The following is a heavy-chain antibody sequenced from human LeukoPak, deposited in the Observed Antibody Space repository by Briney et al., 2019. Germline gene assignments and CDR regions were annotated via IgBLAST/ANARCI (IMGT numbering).Heavy chain of an antibody. V-gene: IGHV3-7*01. D-gene: IGHD2-2*01. CDR1: GFTFNGYW. CDR3: ATSSNAPGNH. Sequence: GGSLRLSCAASGFTFNGYWMSWVRQAPGKGLEWVANIKEDGSAQYYVGSVKGRFTISRDNAKNSLNLQMNSLRAEDTAVYYCATSSNAPGNHWGQGTLVTVSA. J-gene: IGHJ5*02. CDR2: IKEDGSAQ.